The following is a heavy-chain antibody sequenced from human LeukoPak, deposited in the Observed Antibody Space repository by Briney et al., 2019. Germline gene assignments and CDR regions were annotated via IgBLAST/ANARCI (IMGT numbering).Heavy chain of an antibody. CDR1: GYTFTGYY. J-gene: IGHJ5*02. D-gene: IGHD4/OR15-4a*01. Sequence: ASVKVSCKASGYTFTGYYMHWVRQAPGQGLEWMVRINPNSGGTNYAQKFQGRVTMARDTSISTAYMELSRLRSEDTAVYYCARKNYGSNRWFDPWGQGTLVTVSS. V-gene: IGHV1-2*06. CDR3: ARKNYGSNRWFDP. CDR2: INPNSGGT.